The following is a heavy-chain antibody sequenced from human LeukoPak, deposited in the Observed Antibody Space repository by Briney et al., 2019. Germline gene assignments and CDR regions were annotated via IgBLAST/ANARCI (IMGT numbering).Heavy chain of an antibody. CDR3: ARRPYTSVWYYYFDY. CDR1: GGSISSSSYY. V-gene: IGHV4-39*01. Sequence: SETLSLTCTVSGGSISSSSYYWGWIRQPPGKGLEWIGSIYYSGSTYYNPSLKSRVTISVDTSKNQFSLRLSSVTAADTAVYYCARRPYTSVWYYYFDYWGQGTLVTVSS. D-gene: IGHD6-19*01. J-gene: IGHJ4*02. CDR2: IYYSGST.